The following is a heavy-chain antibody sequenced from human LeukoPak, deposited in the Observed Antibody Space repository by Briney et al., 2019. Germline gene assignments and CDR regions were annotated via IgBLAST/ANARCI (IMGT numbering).Heavy chain of an antibody. Sequence: PGGSLRLSCGASGFTFTSYWMSWVRQAPGKGLEWVASIKQDGSEKYYLDSVKGRFTISRDNTQNSVSLQMNSLRAEDTAIYYCARQAGSDWFKEYNWFGPWGQGTLVTVSS. V-gene: IGHV3-7*01. CDR1: GFTFTSYW. D-gene: IGHD6-19*01. J-gene: IGHJ5*02. CDR3: ARQAGSDWFKEYNWFGP. CDR2: IKQDGSEK.